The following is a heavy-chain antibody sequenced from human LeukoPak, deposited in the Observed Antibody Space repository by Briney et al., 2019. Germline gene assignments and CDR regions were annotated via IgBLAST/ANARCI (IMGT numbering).Heavy chain of an antibody. CDR1: GFTFSSYV. D-gene: IGHD6-6*01. V-gene: IGHV3-30*18. CDR3: AKLRGPSSSSENNWFDP. Sequence: GGSLRLSCAASGFTFSSYVMHWVRQAPGKGLEWVAVISYDGNNKYYADSVKGRFTISRDNSKNTLYLQMNSLRVEEMAVYYCAKLRGPSSSSENNWFDPWGQGTLVTVSS. CDR2: ISYDGNNK. J-gene: IGHJ5*02.